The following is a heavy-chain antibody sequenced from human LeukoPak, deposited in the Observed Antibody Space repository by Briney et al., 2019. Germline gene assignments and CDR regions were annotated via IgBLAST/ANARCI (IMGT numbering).Heavy chain of an antibody. D-gene: IGHD3-22*01. V-gene: IGHV1-46*01. CDR1: GYTFTSYY. CDR2: INPSGGST. J-gene: IGHJ4*02. CDR3: AREYYYDSSGYYYLNY. Sequence: ASVKVSCKASGYTFTSYYMHWVRQAPGQGLEWMGIINPSGGSTSYAQKFQGRVTMTRDTSTSTVYIELSSLRSEDTAVYYCAREYYYDSSGYYYLNYWGQGTLVTVSS.